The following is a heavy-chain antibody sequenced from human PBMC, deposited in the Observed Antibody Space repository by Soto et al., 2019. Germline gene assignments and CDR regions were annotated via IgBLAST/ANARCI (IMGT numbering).Heavy chain of an antibody. J-gene: IGHJ4*02. CDR1: GFTVSTKY. CDR2: IYSGGST. D-gene: IGHD3-16*01. Sequence: GGSLRLSCAASGFTVSTKYMSWVRQAPGKGLEWVSVIYSGGSTFYADSVRGRFTISRDNSKNTVNPQMNSLRAEDTAVYYCARDPWAEDYWGQGTLVTVSS. CDR3: ARDPWAEDY. V-gene: IGHV3-66*01.